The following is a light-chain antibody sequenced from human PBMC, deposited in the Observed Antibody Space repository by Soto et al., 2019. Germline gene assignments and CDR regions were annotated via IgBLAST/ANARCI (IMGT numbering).Light chain of an antibody. V-gene: IGKV3-15*01. CDR3: QQYNNWPWT. Sequence: EIVMTQSPATLSVSPGERATLSCRASQSVSSNLAWYHQKPGQAPRLLIYGASTRATSFPARFSGSGSGTDFTLTISSLQSEDFAVYYCQQYNNWPWTFGQGTKVDIK. CDR1: QSVSSN. CDR2: GAS. J-gene: IGKJ1*01.